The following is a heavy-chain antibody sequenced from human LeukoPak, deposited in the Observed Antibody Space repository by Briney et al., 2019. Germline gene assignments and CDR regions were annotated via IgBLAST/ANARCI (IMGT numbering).Heavy chain of an antibody. J-gene: IGHJ4*02. CDR3: ARRCSSTSCYDYFDY. D-gene: IGHD2-2*01. CDR2: IYYSGST. Sequence: SETLSLTCTVSGGSISSYYWGWIRQPPGKGLEWIGSIYYSGSTYYNPSLKSRVTISVDTSKNQFSLKLSSVTAADTAVYYCARRCSSTSCYDYFDYWGQGTLVTVSS. V-gene: IGHV4-39*01. CDR1: GGSISSYY.